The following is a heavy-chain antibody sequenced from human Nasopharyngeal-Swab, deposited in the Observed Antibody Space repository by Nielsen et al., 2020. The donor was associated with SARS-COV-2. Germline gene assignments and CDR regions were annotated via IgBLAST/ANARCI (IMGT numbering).Heavy chain of an antibody. CDR1: GFTFSSYA. CDR2: ISAASVNT. V-gene: IGHV3-23*01. J-gene: IGHJ4*02. D-gene: IGHD7-27*01. CDR3: AKQSANWGSYFDY. Sequence: GESLKISCAASGFTFSSYAMSWVRQAPGKGLEWVSAISAASVNTQYANSVKGRFTISRDNSKNTLYLQMNTLRAEDTAIYYCAKQSANWGSYFDYWGQGTLVTVSS.